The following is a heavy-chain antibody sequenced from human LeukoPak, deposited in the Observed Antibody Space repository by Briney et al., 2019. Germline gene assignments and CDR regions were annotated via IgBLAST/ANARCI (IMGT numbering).Heavy chain of an antibody. CDR2: ISGSGGST. V-gene: IGHV3-23*01. CDR1: GFTFSSYA. Sequence: EGSLRLSCAASGFTFSSYAMSWVRQAPGKGLEWVSVISGSGGSTYSADSVKGRFTISRDNSKNTLYLQMNSLRAEDTAVYFCAKSQDGGRLFHFDYWGQGTLVTVSS. D-gene: IGHD1-26*01. J-gene: IGHJ4*02. CDR3: AKSQDGGRLFHFDY.